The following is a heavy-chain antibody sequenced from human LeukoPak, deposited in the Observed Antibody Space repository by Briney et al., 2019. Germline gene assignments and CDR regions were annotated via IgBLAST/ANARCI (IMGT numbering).Heavy chain of an antibody. Sequence: SETLSLTCAVYGVSFSGYYWSWIRQPPGKGLEWIGEINHSGSTNYNPPLKSRVTISVDTSKNQFSLKLSSVTAADTAVYYCARGYCSGGSCYPWFDPWGQGTLVTVSS. D-gene: IGHD2-15*01. CDR1: GVSFSGYY. J-gene: IGHJ5*02. CDR2: INHSGST. CDR3: ARGYCSGGSCYPWFDP. V-gene: IGHV4-34*01.